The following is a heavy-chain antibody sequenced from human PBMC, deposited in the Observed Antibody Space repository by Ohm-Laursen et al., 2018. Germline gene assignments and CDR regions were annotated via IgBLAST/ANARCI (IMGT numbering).Heavy chain of an antibody. V-gene: IGHV3-21*01. CDR2: ISSSSSDI. Sequence: SLRLSCAASGFTFSSYSMNWVRQAPGKGLGWVSSISSSSSDIYYADSVKGRFTISRDNAKNSLYLQMNSLRAEDTAVYYCARVCSGGSCLLDYWGQGTLVTVSS. D-gene: IGHD2-15*01. CDR3: ARVCSGGSCLLDY. J-gene: IGHJ4*02. CDR1: GFTFSSYS.